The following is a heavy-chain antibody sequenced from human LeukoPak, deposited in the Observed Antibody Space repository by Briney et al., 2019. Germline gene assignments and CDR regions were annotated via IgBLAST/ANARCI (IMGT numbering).Heavy chain of an antibody. D-gene: IGHD3-22*01. CDR2: IYYSGST. J-gene: IGHJ4*02. V-gene: IGHV4-59*08. Sequence: SETLSLTCSVSGGSISSDYWSWVRQPPGKGLEWIGHIYYSGSTNYNPSLKSRVTVSVDTSKNQFSLKLGSVTAADTAVYFCARLSDGSAYYWAFDSWGQGTLVTVSS. CDR1: GGSISSDY. CDR3: ARLSDGSAYYWAFDS.